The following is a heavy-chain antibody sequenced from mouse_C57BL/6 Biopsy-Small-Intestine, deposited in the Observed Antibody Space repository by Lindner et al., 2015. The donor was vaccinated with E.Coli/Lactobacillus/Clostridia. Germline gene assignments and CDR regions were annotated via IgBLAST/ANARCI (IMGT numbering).Heavy chain of an antibody. J-gene: IGHJ2*01. Sequence: VQLQESGPELVKPGASVKISCKASGYSFTDYNMDWVKQSHGKSLEWIGYIYPNNGGTGYNQKFKSKATLTVDKSSNTAYMELSSLTSEDSAVYYCARRGYGGGLDYWGQGTTLTVSS. CDR2: IYPNNGGT. D-gene: IGHD1-1*02. CDR3: ARRGYGGGLDY. CDR1: GYSFTDYN. V-gene: IGHV1S29*02.